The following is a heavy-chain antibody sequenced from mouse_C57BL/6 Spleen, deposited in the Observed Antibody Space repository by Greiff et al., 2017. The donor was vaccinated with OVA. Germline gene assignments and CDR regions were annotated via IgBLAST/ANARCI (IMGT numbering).Heavy chain of an antibody. V-gene: IGHV3-8*01. CDR1: GYSITSDY. Sequence: DVMLVEPGPGLAKPSQTLSLTCSVTGYSITSDYWNWIRKFPGNKLEYMGYISYSGSTYYNPSLKSRISITRDTSKNQYYLQLNSVTTEDTATYYCARNWDEVWYFDVWGTGTTVTVSS. CDR2: ISYSGST. D-gene: IGHD4-1*01. J-gene: IGHJ1*03. CDR3: ARNWDEVWYFDV.